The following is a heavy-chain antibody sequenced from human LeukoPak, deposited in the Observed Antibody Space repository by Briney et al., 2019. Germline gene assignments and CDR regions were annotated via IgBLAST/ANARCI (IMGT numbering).Heavy chain of an antibody. J-gene: IGHJ5*01. Sequence: PSETLSLTCTVSGGSISNTSYYWGWIRQPPGEGLECVGTIYYSGSTYYNPSLKSRVTMSVDTSKNQFSLKLSSVTAADPAVYYCARTIDCSGGRCFLLYWFDSWGQGTPVIVSS. D-gene: IGHD2-15*01. CDR1: GGSISNTSYY. CDR2: IYYSGST. V-gene: IGHV4-39*01. CDR3: ARTIDCSGGRCFLLYWFDS.